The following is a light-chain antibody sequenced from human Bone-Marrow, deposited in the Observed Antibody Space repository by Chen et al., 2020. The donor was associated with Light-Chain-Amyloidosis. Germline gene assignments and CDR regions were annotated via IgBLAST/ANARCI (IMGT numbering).Light chain of an antibody. CDR2: VGPGGIVG. Sequence: QPVLTQPPSASPSLGPSVTLTCTLNSGYNNQQVDWYQQRPGKGPQFVMRVGPGGIVGSKGDGIPDSVSVLGSGLNRHLTIKNIQEEDESDYFCGADYGSGTNFVYVFGTGTKVTVL. CDR3: GADYGSGTNFVYV. CDR1: SGYNNQQ. J-gene: IGLJ1*01. V-gene: IGLV9-49*03.